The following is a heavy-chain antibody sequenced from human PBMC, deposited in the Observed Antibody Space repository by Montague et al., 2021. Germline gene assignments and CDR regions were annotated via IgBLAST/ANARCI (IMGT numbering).Heavy chain of an antibody. V-gene: IGHV3-23*01. CDR3: ANARVAVAGAEDY. D-gene: IGHD6-19*01. J-gene: IGHJ4*02. CDR2: ITASGATT. Sequence: SLRLSCAASGFTFRSYAMSWVRQSAGKGLEWVSTITASGATTYYEDSVKGRFTISRDNSKNTLYLQMNSLRAEDTATYFCANARVAVAGAEDYWGQGALVTVSS. CDR1: GFTFRSYA.